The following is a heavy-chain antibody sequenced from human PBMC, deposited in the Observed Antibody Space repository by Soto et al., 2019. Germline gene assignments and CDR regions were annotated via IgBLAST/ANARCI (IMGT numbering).Heavy chain of an antibody. CDR2: IYWNEDE. V-gene: IGHV2-5*01. CDR3: AHRYSGYDF. D-gene: IGHD5-12*01. CDR1: GFSFSTTGVS. Sequence: GSGPTLVNPTQTLTLTCTFSGFSFSTTGVSVGWIRQPPGKALEWLALIYWNEDELYRPSLKSRLTITKATSKNQVVLTMTNMDPLDTATYYCAHRYSGYDFGGPGTLVTVSS. J-gene: IGHJ4*02.